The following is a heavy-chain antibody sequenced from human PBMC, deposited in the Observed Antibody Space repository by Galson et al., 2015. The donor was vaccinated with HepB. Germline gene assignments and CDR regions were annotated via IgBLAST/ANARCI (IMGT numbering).Heavy chain of an antibody. Sequence: SVKVSCKASGGTFSSYAISWVRQAPGQGFEWMGGIIPIFGTANYAQKFQGRVTITADESTSTAYMELSSLRSEDTAVYYCASGYYPRLGSWYFDLWGRGTLVTVSS. V-gene: IGHV1-69*13. CDR3: ASGYYPRLGSWYFDL. J-gene: IGHJ2*01. CDR2: IIPIFGTA. D-gene: IGHD3-22*01. CDR1: GGTFSSYA.